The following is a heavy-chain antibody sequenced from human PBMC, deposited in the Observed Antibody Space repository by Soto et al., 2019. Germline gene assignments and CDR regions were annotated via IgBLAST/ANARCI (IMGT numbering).Heavy chain of an antibody. J-gene: IGHJ4*02. V-gene: IGHV1-18*04. CDR2: ISPYNGNT. D-gene: IGHD6-13*01. CDR1: GYTFTSYG. Sequence: QVQLVQSGAEVKKPGASVKVSCKASGYTFTSYGISWVRQAPGQGLEWMGWISPYNGNTNYAQNLQGRVTMTTDTSTSTAYMELRSLRSDDTAFYYCARDWVVAAGKGTFDYWGQGTLVTVSS. CDR3: ARDWVVAAGKGTFDY.